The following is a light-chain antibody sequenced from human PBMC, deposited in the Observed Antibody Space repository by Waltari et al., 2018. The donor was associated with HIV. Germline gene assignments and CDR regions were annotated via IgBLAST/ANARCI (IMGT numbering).Light chain of an antibody. CDR2: EVS. CDR3: SSYTSSSTLVV. V-gene: IGLV2-14*01. J-gene: IGLJ2*01. Sequence: PGQSITISCTGTTSDVGAYNFVSWYQQYPGKAPKLLISEVSNRPSGVSNRFSGSKSANTASLSISGLQAEDEADYYCSSYTSSSTLVVFGGGTKLTVL. CDR1: TSDVGAYNF.